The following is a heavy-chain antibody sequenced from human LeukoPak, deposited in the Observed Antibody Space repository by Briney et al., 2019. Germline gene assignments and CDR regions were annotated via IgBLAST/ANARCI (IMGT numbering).Heavy chain of an antibody. D-gene: IGHD3-10*01. CDR3: AKDALLWFGEFYDGMDV. Sequence: PGRSLRLSCAASGFTFSSYAMHWVRQAPGKGLEWVSAISGSGGSTYYADSVKGRFTISRDNSKNTLYLQMNSLRAEDTAVYYCAKDALLWFGEFYDGMDVWGQGTTVTVSS. CDR2: ISGSGGST. V-gene: IGHV3-23*01. CDR1: GFTFSSYA. J-gene: IGHJ6*02.